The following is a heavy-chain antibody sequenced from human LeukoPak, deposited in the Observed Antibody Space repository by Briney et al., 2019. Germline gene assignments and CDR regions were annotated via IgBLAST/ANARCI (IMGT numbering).Heavy chain of an antibody. J-gene: IGHJ4*02. D-gene: IGHD2-2*01. CDR1: GGSISSSSYY. V-gene: IGHV4-39*07. Sequence: PSETLSLTCTVSGGSISSSSYYWGWIRQPPGKGLEWIGSIYYSGSTYYNPSLKSRVTISVDTSKNQFSLKLSSVTAADTAVYYCARVACSSTSCYPEFDYWGQGTLVTVSS. CDR2: IYYSGST. CDR3: ARVACSSTSCYPEFDY.